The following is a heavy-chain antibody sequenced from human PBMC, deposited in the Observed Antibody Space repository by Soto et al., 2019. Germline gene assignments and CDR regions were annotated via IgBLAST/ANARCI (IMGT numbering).Heavy chain of an antibody. CDR3: ARDDAGEKSLEQYSGLGFDP. J-gene: IGHJ5*02. D-gene: IGHD5-12*01. CDR2: TYYRSKWYN. CDR1: GDSVSSNSAA. V-gene: IGHV6-1*01. Sequence: QVQLQQSGPGLVKPSQTLSLTCAISGDSVSSNSAAWNWIRQSPSRGLEWLGRTYYRSKWYNDYAVSVKSRITTNPDKSMNQCSLQLNSVTPEDTAVYYCARDDAGEKSLEQYSGLGFDPWGQGTLVTVSS.